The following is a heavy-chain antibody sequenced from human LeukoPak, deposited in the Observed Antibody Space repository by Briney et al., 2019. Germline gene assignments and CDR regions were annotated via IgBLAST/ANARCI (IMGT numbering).Heavy chain of an antibody. Sequence: KPSETLSLTCTVSGGSISGYYWSWIRQAPGKGLEWLGNIYYSGSSKYNSSLKSRLTISVDTSRNQFSLNLSSVTAADTAVYYCARGSGSYSVDYYYGMDVWGQGTTVSVSS. J-gene: IGHJ6*02. CDR1: GGSISGYY. CDR3: ARGSGSYSVDYYYGMDV. CDR2: IYYSGSS. V-gene: IGHV4-59*01. D-gene: IGHD3-10*01.